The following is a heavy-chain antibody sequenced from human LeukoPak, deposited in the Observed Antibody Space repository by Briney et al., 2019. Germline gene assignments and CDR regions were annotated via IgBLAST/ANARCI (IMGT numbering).Heavy chain of an antibody. CDR2: ISSNGGST. J-gene: IGHJ4*02. D-gene: IGHD6-6*01. CDR1: GFTFSSYA. Sequence: GGSLRLSCAASGFTFSSYAMHWVRQAPGKGLEYVSAISSNGGSTYYANSVKGRFTTSRDNSKNTLYLQMGSLRAEDMAVYYCASGEYSSSWGRGTLVTVSS. V-gene: IGHV3-64*01. CDR3: ASGEYSSS.